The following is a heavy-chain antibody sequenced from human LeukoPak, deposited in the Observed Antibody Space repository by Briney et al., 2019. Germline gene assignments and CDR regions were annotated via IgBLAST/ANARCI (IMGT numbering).Heavy chain of an antibody. Sequence: SETLSLTCTVSGGSISSSSYYWGWIRQPPGKGLEWIGSIYYSGSTYYNPSLKSRVTISVDTSKNQFSLKLSSVTAADTAVYYCARSYGSGYYPDYRGQGTLVTVSS. CDR3: ARSYGSGYYPDY. CDR2: IYYSGST. J-gene: IGHJ4*02. V-gene: IGHV4-39*01. CDR1: GGSISSSSYY. D-gene: IGHD3-22*01.